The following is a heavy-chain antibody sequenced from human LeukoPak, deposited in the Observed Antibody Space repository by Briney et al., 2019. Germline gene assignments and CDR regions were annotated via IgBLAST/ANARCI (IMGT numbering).Heavy chain of an antibody. CDR2: ISYDGSNK. CDR3: AKDTGSMIVVVSAFDI. Sequence: GGSLRLSCAASGFTFSSYGMHWVRQAPGKGLEWVAVISYDGSNKYYADSVKGRFTISRDNSKNTLYLQTNSLRAEDTAVYYCAKDTGSMIVVVSAFDIWGQGTMVTVSS. D-gene: IGHD3-22*01. CDR1: GFTFSSYG. V-gene: IGHV3-30*18. J-gene: IGHJ3*02.